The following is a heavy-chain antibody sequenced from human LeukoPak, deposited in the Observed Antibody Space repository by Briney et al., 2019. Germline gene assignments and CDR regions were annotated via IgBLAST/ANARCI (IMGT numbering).Heavy chain of an antibody. J-gene: IGHJ2*01. D-gene: IGHD3-22*01. Sequence: GGSLRLSCAASGFTFSSYGMHWVRQAPGKGLEWVTFISYHGRNKFYADSVKGRFTISRDNSKNTLYLQINSLRAEDTAVYYCANSGYGRVNYFDLWGRGTLVTVSS. V-gene: IGHV3-30*18. CDR1: GFTFSSYG. CDR3: ANSGYGRVNYFDL. CDR2: ISYHGRNK.